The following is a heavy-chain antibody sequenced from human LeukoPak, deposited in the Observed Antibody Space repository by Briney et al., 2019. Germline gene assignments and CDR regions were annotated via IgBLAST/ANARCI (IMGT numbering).Heavy chain of an antibody. J-gene: IGHJ4*02. CDR2: ISSSSSYI. V-gene: IGHV3-21*01. Sequence: PGGSLRLSCAASGFTFSTYNMNWVRQAPGKGLEWVSSISSSSSYIYYADSVKGRFTISRDNAKNSLYLQMNSLRAEDTAVYYCARVLIEAADHWGQGTLVTVSS. D-gene: IGHD6-13*01. CDR3: ARVLIEAADH. CDR1: GFTFSTYN.